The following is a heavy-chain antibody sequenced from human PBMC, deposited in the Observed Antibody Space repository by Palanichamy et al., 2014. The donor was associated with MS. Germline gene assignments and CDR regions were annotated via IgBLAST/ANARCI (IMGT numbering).Heavy chain of an antibody. J-gene: IGHJ4*02. CDR2: ISRDGSNI. D-gene: IGHD3-10*01. Sequence: QVQLVESGGGVVQPGRSLRLSCAASGFTFSSYAMHWVRQAPGKGLEWVAVISRDGSNIYYADSVKGRFTISRDNSKNTLYLQMNSLRAEDTAVYYCARDLVAREYYGSFPDYWGQGTLVTVSS. CDR1: GFTFSSYA. CDR3: ARDLVAREYYGSFPDY. V-gene: IGHV3-30-3*01.